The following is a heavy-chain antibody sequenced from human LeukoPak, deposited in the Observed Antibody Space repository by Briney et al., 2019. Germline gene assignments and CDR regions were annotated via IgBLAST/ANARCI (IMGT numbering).Heavy chain of an antibody. CDR1: GYTFTSYG. V-gene: IGHV1-18*01. CDR3: ARDRLTYYSGSGSDY. CDR2: ISAYNGNT. J-gene: IGHJ4*02. D-gene: IGHD3-10*01. Sequence: GASVKVSCKASGYTFTSYGINWVRQAPGQGLEWMGWISAYNGNTDYAQKLQGRVTMTTDTSTNTAYMELRSLRSDDTAAYFCARDRLTYYSGSGSDYWGQGTLVTVSS.